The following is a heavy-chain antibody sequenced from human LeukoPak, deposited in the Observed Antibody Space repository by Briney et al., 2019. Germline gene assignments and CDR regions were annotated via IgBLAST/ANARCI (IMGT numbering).Heavy chain of an antibody. J-gene: IGHJ4*02. CDR2: ISGSGGST. V-gene: IGHV3-23*01. CDR1: GFTFSSYG. Sequence: GGSLRLSCAASGFTFSSYGMRWVRQAPGKGLEWVSAISGSGGSTYYADSVKGRFTISRDNSKNTLYLQMHSLRAEDTAVYYCARVLDWYGDYWGQGTLVTVSS. D-gene: IGHD3-3*01. CDR3: ARVLDWYGDY.